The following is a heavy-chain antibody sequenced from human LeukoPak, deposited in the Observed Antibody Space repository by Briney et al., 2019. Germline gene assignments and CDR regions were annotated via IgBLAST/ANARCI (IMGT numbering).Heavy chain of an antibody. D-gene: IGHD6-13*01. Sequence: ASVKVSCKASGYTFTGYYMHWVRQAPGQGLEWMGWINPNSGGTNYAQKFQGRVTMTRDTSISTAYMEQSRLRSDDTAVYYCAREAAAGISFDYWGQGTLVTVSS. J-gene: IGHJ4*02. V-gene: IGHV1-2*02. CDR3: AREAAAGISFDY. CDR2: INPNSGGT. CDR1: GYTFTGYY.